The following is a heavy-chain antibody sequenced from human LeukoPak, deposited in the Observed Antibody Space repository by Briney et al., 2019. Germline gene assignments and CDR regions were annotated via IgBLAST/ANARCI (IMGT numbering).Heavy chain of an antibody. J-gene: IGHJ4*02. CDR3: ARVASSGENSEGFFDH. CDR1: GFAFNTYT. D-gene: IGHD6-19*01. CDR2: ISYDGTYK. V-gene: IGHV3-30*04. Sequence: GGSLRLSCAASGFAFNTYTVHWVRQAPGKGLEWVALISYDGTYKYYADSVRARCNISRDNAADTVFLQLHSLRPDDTAVYYCARVASSGENSEGFFDHWGQGTLVTVSS.